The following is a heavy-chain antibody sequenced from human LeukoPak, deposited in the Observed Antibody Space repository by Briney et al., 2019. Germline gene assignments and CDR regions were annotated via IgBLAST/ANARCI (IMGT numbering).Heavy chain of an antibody. CDR3: AKNYPLLYIYSSSFDY. V-gene: IGHV3-23*01. Sequence: PGGSLRLSCAASGFTFSTYAMTWVRQAPGKGLEWVSAISGDGAVRYYADSVKGRFTISRDNTKNSMYLQMNSLRAEDTAVYYCAKNYPLLYIYSSSFDYWGQGTLVTVSS. J-gene: IGHJ4*02. CDR1: GFTFSTYA. D-gene: IGHD6-13*01. CDR2: ISGDGAVR.